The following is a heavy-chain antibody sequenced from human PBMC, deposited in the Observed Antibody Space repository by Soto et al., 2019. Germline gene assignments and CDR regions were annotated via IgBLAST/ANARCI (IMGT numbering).Heavy chain of an antibody. CDR2: MNPNSGNT. J-gene: IGHJ5*02. CDR3: AREKTRHQYDFWSGYYRWFDP. V-gene: IGHV1-8*01. Sequence: ASVKVSCKASGYTFTSYDINWVRQATGPGLEWMGWMNPNSGNTGYAQKFQGRVTMTRNTSISTAYMELSSLRSEDTAVYYCAREKTRHQYDFWSGYYRWFDPWGQGALVTVS. CDR1: GYTFTSYD. D-gene: IGHD3-3*01.